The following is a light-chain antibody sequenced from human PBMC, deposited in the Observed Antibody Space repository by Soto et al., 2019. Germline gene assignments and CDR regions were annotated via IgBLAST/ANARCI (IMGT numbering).Light chain of an antibody. CDR1: SEDVGGYNY. Sequence: QSALTPPASVSGSPGQSITISCSGTSEDVGGYNYVSWYQHHPGKAPKLMIYEVSNRPSGLSNRFSGSKSGNTASLTISGLRTEDEADYYCISYSSSTTLVFGTGTKFIVL. CDR2: EVS. J-gene: IGLJ1*01. V-gene: IGLV2-14*01. CDR3: ISYSSSTTLV.